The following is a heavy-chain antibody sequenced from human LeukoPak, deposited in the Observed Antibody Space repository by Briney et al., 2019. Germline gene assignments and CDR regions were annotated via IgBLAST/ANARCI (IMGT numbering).Heavy chain of an antibody. D-gene: IGHD6-6*01. J-gene: IGHJ6*03. Sequence: SETLSLTCTGSGGSISRSSYYWGWIRQPPGKGLEWIGTIYYSGTTYYNPSLKSRVTISVDTSKNQFSLKLSSVTAADTAVYYCARRPYSSSSGFATYMDVWGKGTTVTVSS. CDR2: IYYSGTT. CDR3: ARRPYSSSSGFATYMDV. V-gene: IGHV4-39*01. CDR1: GGSISRSSYY.